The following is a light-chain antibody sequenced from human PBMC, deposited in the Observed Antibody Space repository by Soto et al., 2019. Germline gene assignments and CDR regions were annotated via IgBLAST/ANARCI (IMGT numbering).Light chain of an antibody. Sequence: EIQMTKSPPTLFASVGDIVNITCLASQSISTWLAWYQQKPGKAPKLLIHKASSLKSGVPSRFSGSGSGTEFTLTISSLQPDDFATYYCQQYNSYSWTFGQGTKV. CDR3: QQYNSYSWT. CDR2: KAS. V-gene: IGKV1-5*03. J-gene: IGKJ1*01. CDR1: QSISTW.